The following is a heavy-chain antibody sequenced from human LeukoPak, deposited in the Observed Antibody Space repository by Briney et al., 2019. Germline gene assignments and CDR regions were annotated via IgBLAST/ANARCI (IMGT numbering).Heavy chain of an antibody. CDR2: INNDGSTT. Sequence: GGSLRLSCAASGFTFSNYWMHWVRQTPGKGLVWVSRINNDGSTTSYADSVKGRFTISRDNAKNTLYLQMNSLKSEDSAASRGPAANSGNYYAGDYWGQGTLVTVSS. CDR1: GFTFSNYW. D-gene: IGHD1-26*01. CDR3: PAANSGNYYAGDY. V-gene: IGHV3-74*01. J-gene: IGHJ4*02.